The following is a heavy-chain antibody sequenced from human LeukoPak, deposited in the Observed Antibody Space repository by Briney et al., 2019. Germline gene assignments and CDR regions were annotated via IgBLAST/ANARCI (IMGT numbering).Heavy chain of an antibody. CDR1: RFPFSNYA. D-gene: IGHD6-13*01. CDR3: ARALAAERVTGLDY. V-gene: IGHV3-30-3*01. J-gene: IGHJ4*02. Sequence: GGSLRLSCAASRFPFSNYAMHWVRQAPAKGLEWVAFVSFDGGLKDYGDSVTGRFTISRDKSNDTVSLHMNSLRPEDTAVYYCARALAAERVTGLDYWGQGTLVTVSS. CDR2: VSFDGGLK.